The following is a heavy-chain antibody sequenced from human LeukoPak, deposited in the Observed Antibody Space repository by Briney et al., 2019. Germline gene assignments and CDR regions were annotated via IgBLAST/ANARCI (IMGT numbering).Heavy chain of an antibody. V-gene: IGHV4-59*12. CDR1: GGSISSYY. J-gene: IGHJ5*02. Sequence: SETLSLTCTVSGGSISSYYWSWIRQPPGKGLEWIGYIYYSGSTNYNPSLKSRVTISVDTSKNQFSLKLSSVTAADTAVYYCARGLQWLPHNWFDPWGQGTLVTVS. CDR3: ARGLQWLPHNWFDP. D-gene: IGHD6-19*01. CDR2: IYYSGST.